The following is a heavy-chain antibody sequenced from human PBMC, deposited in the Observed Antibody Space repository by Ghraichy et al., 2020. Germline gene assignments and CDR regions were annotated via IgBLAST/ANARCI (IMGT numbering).Heavy chain of an antibody. J-gene: IGHJ4*02. CDR1: GGSISSYY. V-gene: IGHV4-59*01. Sequence: SQTLSLTCTVSGGSISSYYWSWIRQPPGKGLEWIGYIYYSGSTNYNPSLKSRVTISVDTSKNQFSLKLSSVTAADTAVYYCAGYSGSGYDHRTYYFDYWGQGTLVTVSS. D-gene: IGHD5-12*01. CDR2: IYYSGST. CDR3: AGYSGSGYDHRTYYFDY.